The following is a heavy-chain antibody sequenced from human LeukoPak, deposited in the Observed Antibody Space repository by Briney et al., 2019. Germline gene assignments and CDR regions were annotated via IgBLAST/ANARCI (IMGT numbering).Heavy chain of an antibody. CDR2: IIPIFGTA. CDR3: ARGSVGAIVPFDY. D-gene: IGHD1-26*01. J-gene: IGHJ4*02. Sequence: SVKVSCKASGGTFSSYAISWVRQAPGQGLEWMGGIIPIFGTANYAQKFQGRVTITADESTSTAYMELSSLRSEDTAVYCCARGSVGAIVPFDYWGQGTLVTVSS. CDR1: GGTFSSYA. V-gene: IGHV1-69*13.